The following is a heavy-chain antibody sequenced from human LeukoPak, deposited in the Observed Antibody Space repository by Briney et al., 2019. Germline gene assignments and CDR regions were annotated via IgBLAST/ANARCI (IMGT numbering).Heavy chain of an antibody. J-gene: IGHJ4*02. D-gene: IGHD3/OR15-3a*01. Sequence: GASVKVSCKASGYTFTSYGISWVRQAPGQGLEWMGWISAYNGNTNYAQKLQGRVTITADESTSTAYMELSSLRSEDTAVYYCARDRGVDWLLRYWGQGTLVTVSS. CDR3: ARDRGVDWLLRY. CDR1: GYTFTSYG. V-gene: IGHV1-18*01. CDR2: ISAYNGNT.